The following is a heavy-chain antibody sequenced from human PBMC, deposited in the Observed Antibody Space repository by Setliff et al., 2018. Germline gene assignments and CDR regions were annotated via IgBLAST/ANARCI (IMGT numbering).Heavy chain of an antibody. CDR1: GYTFTSYY. V-gene: IGHV1-46*01. J-gene: IGHJ3*02. CDR3: ARERTPTCYYDSSVYYFNDAFDI. Sequence: ASVKVSCKASGYTFTSYYMHWVRQAPGQGLEWMGIINPSGGSTSYAQKFQGRVTMTRDTSTSTVYMELSSLRSEDTAVYYCARERTPTCYYDSSVYYFNDAFDIWGQGTMVTVSS. CDR2: INPSGGST. D-gene: IGHD3-22*01.